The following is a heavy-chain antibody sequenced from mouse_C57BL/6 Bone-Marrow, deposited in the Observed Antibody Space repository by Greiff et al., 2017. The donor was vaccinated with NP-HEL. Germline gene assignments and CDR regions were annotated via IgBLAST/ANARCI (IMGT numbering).Heavy chain of an antibody. Sequence: QVQLQQSGAELVRPGASVTLSCKASGYTFTDYEMHWVKQTPVHGLEWIGAIDPETGGTAYNQKFKGKAILTADKSSSTAYMELRSLTSEDSAVYYCTREEGKRAWFAYWGQGTLVTVSA. CDR1: GYTFTDYE. J-gene: IGHJ3*01. CDR2: IDPETGGT. D-gene: IGHD2-1*01. CDR3: TREEGKRAWFAY. V-gene: IGHV1-15*01.